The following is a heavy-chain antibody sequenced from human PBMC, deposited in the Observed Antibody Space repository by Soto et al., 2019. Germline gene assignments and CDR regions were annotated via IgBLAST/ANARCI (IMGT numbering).Heavy chain of an antibody. CDR2: IYYSGST. CDR1: GGSISSYY. Sequence: SETLSLTCTVSGGSISSYYWSWIRQPPGKGLEWIGYIYYSGSTNYNPSLKSRVTMTRDTSISIAYTELSRLRFDDTAVYYCARARTNYYNTSDYDFWGQGTLVTVSS. J-gene: IGHJ4*02. V-gene: IGHV4-59*01. D-gene: IGHD3-22*01. CDR3: ARARTNYYNTSDYDF.